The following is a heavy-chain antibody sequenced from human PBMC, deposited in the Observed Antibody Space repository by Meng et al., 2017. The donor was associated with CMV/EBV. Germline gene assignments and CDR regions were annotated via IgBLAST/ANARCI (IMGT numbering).Heavy chain of an antibody. CDR2: TYYRSKWYN. J-gene: IGHJ3*02. V-gene: IGHV6-1*01. CDR1: GDSDSSNSAA. D-gene: IGHD3-3*01. CDR3: ARDSHDFWSRGAFDI. Sequence: SCAISGDSDSSNSAAWNWIRQSPSRGLEWLGRTYYRSKWYNDYAVSVKSRITINPDTSKNQFSLQLNSVTPEDTAVYYCARDSHDFWSRGAFDIWGQGTMVTVSS.